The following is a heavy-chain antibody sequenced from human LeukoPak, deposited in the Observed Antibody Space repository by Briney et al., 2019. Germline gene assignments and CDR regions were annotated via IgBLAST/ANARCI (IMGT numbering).Heavy chain of an antibody. Sequence: TGGSLRLSCAASGFTFSSYWMHWVRQAPGKGLEWVAVISYDGSNKYYADSVKGRFTISRDNSKNTLYLQMNSLRAEDTAVYYCAKQDDSSGVWGQGTLVTVSS. CDR3: AKQDDSSGV. J-gene: IGHJ4*02. CDR2: ISYDGSNK. V-gene: IGHV3-30*18. CDR1: GFTFSSYW. D-gene: IGHD3-22*01.